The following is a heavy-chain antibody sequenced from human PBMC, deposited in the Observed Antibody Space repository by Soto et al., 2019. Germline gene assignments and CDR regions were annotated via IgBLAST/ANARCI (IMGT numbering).Heavy chain of an antibody. CDR3: ARDHGNAFDI. CDR2: IYFSGNT. Sequence: QVQLQQSGPGLVKPSQTLSLTCTVSGGSINTGGYYWSWIRQHPGKGLEWIGYIYFSGNTYYNPSLXXRVTISVDKSKSQFSLKLSAVTAADTAVYYCARDHGNAFDIWGQGTMVTVSS. J-gene: IGHJ3*02. V-gene: IGHV4-31*03. CDR1: GGSINTGGYY.